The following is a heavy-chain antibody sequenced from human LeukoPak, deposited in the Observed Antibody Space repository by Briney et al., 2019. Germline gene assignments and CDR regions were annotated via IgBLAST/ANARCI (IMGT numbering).Heavy chain of an antibody. Sequence: PSETLSLTCTVSGGSISSSSYYWSWIRQPPGKGLEWIGEINHSGSTNYNPSLKSRVTISVDTSKNQFSLKLSSVTAADTAVYYCARGGLPPDGDYYDSSGYYPNWGQGTLVTVSS. CDR1: GGSISSSSYY. D-gene: IGHD3-22*01. V-gene: IGHV4-39*07. J-gene: IGHJ4*02. CDR2: INHSGST. CDR3: ARGGLPPDGDYYDSSGYYPN.